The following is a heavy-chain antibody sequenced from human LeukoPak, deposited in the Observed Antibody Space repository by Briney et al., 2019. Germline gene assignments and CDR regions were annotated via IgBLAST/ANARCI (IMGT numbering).Heavy chain of an antibody. J-gene: IGHJ4*02. Sequence: SGGSLRLSCAASGFTFSSYSMNWVRQAPGKGLEWVSSISSSSSYIYYADSVKGRFTISRDNVKNSLYLQMNSLRAEDTAVYYCARDRTTMVRGVIIRHDYWGQGTLVTVSS. CDR2: ISSSSSYI. V-gene: IGHV3-21*01. CDR1: GFTFSSYS. D-gene: IGHD3-10*01. CDR3: ARDRTTMVRGVIIRHDY.